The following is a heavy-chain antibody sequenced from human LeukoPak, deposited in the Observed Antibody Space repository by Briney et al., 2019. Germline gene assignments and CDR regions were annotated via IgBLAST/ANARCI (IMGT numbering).Heavy chain of an antibody. J-gene: IGHJ6*02. V-gene: IGHV3-11*04. Sequence: PGGSLRLSCAASGFTFSDYYMSWIRQAPGKGLEWVSYISSSGSTIYYADSVKGRFTTSRDNAKNSLYLQMNSLRAEDTAVYYCARDEPPYYYYGMDVWGQGTTVTVSS. D-gene: IGHD1-14*01. CDR3: ARDEPPYYYYGMDV. CDR2: ISSSGSTI. CDR1: GFTFSDYY.